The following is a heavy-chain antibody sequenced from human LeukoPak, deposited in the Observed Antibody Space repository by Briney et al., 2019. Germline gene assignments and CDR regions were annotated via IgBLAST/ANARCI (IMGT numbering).Heavy chain of an antibody. J-gene: IGHJ3*02. CDR1: GYTFTGYY. V-gene: IGHV1-46*01. D-gene: IGHD3-22*01. CDR3: ASAIGYYDSSGYYSAFDI. Sequence: ASVKVSCKASGYTFTGYYMHWVRQAPGQGLEWMGLINPSGGSTSYAQKFQGRVTMTRDMSTSTVYMELSSLRSEDTAVYYCASAIGYYDSSGYYSAFDIWGQGTMVTVSS. CDR2: INPSGGST.